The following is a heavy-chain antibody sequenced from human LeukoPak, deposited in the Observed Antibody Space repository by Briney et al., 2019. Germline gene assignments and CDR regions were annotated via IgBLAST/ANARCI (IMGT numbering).Heavy chain of an antibody. CDR2: ISGSGGSA. V-gene: IGHV3-23*01. CDR3: AKLYCSSTSCSYDY. J-gene: IGHJ4*02. CDR1: GFTFSSYA. D-gene: IGHD2-2*01. Sequence: GGSLRLSYAASGFTFSSYAMSWVRQAPGKGLEWVSAISGSGGSAYYGDSVKGRFTISRDKSKNTLYLQMNSLRAEDTAVYYCAKLYCSSTSCSYDYWGQGTLVTVSS.